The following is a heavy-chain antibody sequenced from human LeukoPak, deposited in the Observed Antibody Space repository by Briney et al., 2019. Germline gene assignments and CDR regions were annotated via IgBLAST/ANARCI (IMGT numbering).Heavy chain of an antibody. D-gene: IGHD6-19*01. V-gene: IGHV4-59*01. CDR2: IYFSGST. Sequence: SETLSLTCTVSGGSISNYYWSWIRQPPGKGLEWIGCIYFSGSTKYNPSLKSRVTMSVDTSKNQFSLKLRSVTVADTAVYYCARSPRAVAGNIDYWGQGTLVTVSS. CDR1: GGSISNYY. CDR3: ARSPRAVAGNIDY. J-gene: IGHJ4*02.